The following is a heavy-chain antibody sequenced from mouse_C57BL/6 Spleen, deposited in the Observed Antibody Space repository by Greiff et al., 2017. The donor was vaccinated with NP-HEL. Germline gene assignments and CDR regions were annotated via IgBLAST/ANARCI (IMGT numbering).Heavy chain of an antibody. J-gene: IGHJ2*01. CDR3: AKSSNYYYFDY. CDR1: GFTFSDYG. D-gene: IGHD2-5*01. Sequence: EVMLVESGGGLVKPGGSLKLSCAASGFTFSDYGMHWVRQAPEKGLEWVAYISSGSSTIYYADTVKGRFTISRDNAKNTLFLQMTSLRSEDTAMYYCAKSSNYYYFDYWGQGTTRTVSS. V-gene: IGHV5-17*01. CDR2: ISSGSSTI.